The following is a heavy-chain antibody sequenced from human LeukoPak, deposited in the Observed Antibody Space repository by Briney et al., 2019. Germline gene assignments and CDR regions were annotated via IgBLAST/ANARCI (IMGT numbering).Heavy chain of an antibody. D-gene: IGHD3-3*01. CDR2: IYYSGST. Sequence: SETLSLTCTASGGSISSSSYYWGWIRQPPGKGLEWIGSIYYSGSTYYNPSLKSRVTISVDTSKNQFSLKLSSVTAADTAVYYCARHEIDYDFWSGPTTFIYWGQGTLVTVSS. CDR1: GGSISSSSYY. CDR3: ARHEIDYDFWSGPTTFIY. V-gene: IGHV4-39*01. J-gene: IGHJ4*02.